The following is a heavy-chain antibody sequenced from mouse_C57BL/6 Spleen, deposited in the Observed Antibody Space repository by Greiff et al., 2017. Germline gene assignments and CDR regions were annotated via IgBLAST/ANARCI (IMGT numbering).Heavy chain of an antibody. CDR2: IYPGSGNT. D-gene: IGHD1-1*01. Sequence: QVQLQQSGAELVRPGASVKLSCKASGYTFTDYYINWVKQRPGQGLEWIARIYPGSGNTYYNEKFKGKATLTAEKSSSTAYMQLSSLTSEDSAFYCCARSHYSYYFDYWGQGTTLTVSS. CDR1: GYTFTDYY. J-gene: IGHJ2*01. V-gene: IGHV1-76*01. CDR3: ARSHYSYYFDY.